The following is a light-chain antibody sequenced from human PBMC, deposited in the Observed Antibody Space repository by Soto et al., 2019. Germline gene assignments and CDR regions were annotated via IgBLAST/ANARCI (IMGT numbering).Light chain of an antibody. CDR3: QQYGSSPWT. V-gene: IGKV3-20*01. Sequence: EIVLTQSPATLSLSPGDRATLSCRASQSVTSSLAWFQQKPGQAPRLLIYDASRRATAIPARFSGSGSGTDFTLTISRLEPEDFAVYYCQQYGSSPWTFGQGTKVDIK. CDR1: QSVTSS. J-gene: IGKJ1*01. CDR2: DAS.